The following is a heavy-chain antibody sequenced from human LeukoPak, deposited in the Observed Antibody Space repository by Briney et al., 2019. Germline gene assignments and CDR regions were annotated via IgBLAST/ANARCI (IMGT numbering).Heavy chain of an antibody. J-gene: IGHJ4*02. CDR3: ARVLDRWELHPFDY. D-gene: IGHD1-26*01. CDR2: TNPKSGDT. Sequence: ASVKVSCKASGYTFTSYYMHWARQAPGQGLEWMGWTNPKSGDTKYAQRFQGRVTMTRDTSITTAYMELSDLRSDDTAVYYCARVLDRWELHPFDYWGQGTLVTVSS. V-gene: IGHV1-2*02. CDR1: GYTFTSYY.